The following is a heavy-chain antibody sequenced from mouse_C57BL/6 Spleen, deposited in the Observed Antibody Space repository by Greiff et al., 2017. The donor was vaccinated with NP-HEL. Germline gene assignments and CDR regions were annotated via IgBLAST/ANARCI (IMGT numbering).Heavy chain of an antibody. Sequence: QVQLQQSGAELVKPGASVKISCKASGYAFSSYWMNWVKQRPGKGLEWIGQIYPGDGDTNYNGKFKGKATLTADKSSSTAYMQLSSLSSEDSSVYFCARGGFTTVVADAMDYWGQGTSVTVSS. D-gene: IGHD1-1*01. V-gene: IGHV1-80*01. CDR1: GYAFSSYW. CDR2: IYPGDGDT. J-gene: IGHJ4*01. CDR3: ARGGFTTVVADAMDY.